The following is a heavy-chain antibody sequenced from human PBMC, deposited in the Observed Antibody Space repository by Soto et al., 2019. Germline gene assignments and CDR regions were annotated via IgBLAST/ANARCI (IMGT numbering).Heavy chain of an antibody. CDR3: ARGRWLQYPRFDY. CDR2: ITPIFGTA. J-gene: IGHJ4*02. V-gene: IGHV1-69*13. CDR1: GGTFSSYA. Sequence: SVKVSCKASGGTFSSYAISWVRQAPGQGLEWMGGITPIFGTANYAQKFQGRVTITADESTSTAYMELSSLRSEDTAVYYCARGRWLQYPRFDYWGQGTLVTVSS. D-gene: IGHD5-12*01.